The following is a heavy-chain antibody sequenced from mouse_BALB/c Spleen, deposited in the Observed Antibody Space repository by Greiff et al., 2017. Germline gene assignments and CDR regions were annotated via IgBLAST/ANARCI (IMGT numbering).Heavy chain of an antibody. V-gene: IGHV1S135*01. J-gene: IGHJ4*01. CDR1: GYSITDYY. Sequence: VQLQQSGPELVKPGASVKVSCKASGYSITDYYMYWVKQSHGKSLEGIGDIDPSNGGTNYNPKFKGKATLTVDTSSSTAFMHLNSLTSEDSAVYYCARGSSYGYYAMDYWGQGTSVTVSS. CDR3: ARGSSYGYYAMDY. D-gene: IGHD1-1*01. CDR2: IDPSNGGT.